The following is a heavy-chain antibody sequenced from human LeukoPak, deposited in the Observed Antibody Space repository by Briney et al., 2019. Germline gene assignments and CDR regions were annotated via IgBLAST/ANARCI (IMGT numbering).Heavy chain of an antibody. D-gene: IGHD4-23*01. CDR1: GGSISSGGYY. CDR3: ARVVYGGASGWFDP. Sequence: PSQTLSLTCTVSGGSISSGGYYWSWIRQHPGKGLGWIGYIYYSGSTYYNPSLKSRVTISVDTSKNQFSLKLSSVTAADTAVYYCARVVYGGASGWFDPWGQGTLVTVSS. J-gene: IGHJ5*02. CDR2: IYYSGST. V-gene: IGHV4-31*03.